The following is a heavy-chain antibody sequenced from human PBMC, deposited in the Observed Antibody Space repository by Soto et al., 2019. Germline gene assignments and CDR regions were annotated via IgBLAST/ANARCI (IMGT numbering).Heavy chain of an antibody. J-gene: IGHJ5*02. Sequence: GGSLRLSCAASGFTFDDYAMHWVRQAPGKGLEWVSGISWNSGSIGYADSVKGRFTISRDNAKNSLYLQMNSLRAEDTALYYCAKDIGRRDHGESGDWFDPWGQGTLVTVSS. CDR2: ISWNSGSI. V-gene: IGHV3-9*01. CDR1: GFTFDDYA. CDR3: AKDIGRRDHGESGDWFDP. D-gene: IGHD4-17*01.